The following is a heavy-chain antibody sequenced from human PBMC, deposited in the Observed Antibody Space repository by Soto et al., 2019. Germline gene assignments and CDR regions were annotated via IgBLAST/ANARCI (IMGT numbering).Heavy chain of an antibody. Sequence: QVQLVESGGGVVQPGRSLRLSCAASGFTFSSYAMHWVRQAPGKGLEWVAVISYDGSNKYYADSVKGRFTISRDNSKNTLYLQMNSLRAEDTAVYYCARVTCTNGVCYPFYYYYGMDVW. D-gene: IGHD2-8*01. V-gene: IGHV3-30-3*01. J-gene: IGHJ6*01. CDR3: ARVTCTNGVCYPFYYYYGMDV. CDR1: GFTFSSYA. CDR2: ISYDGSNK.